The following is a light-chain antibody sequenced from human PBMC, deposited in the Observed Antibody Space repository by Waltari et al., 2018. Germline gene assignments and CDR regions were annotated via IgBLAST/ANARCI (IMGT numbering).Light chain of an antibody. CDR3: QQYNSYPGT. CDR1: QSISSL. CDR2: KAS. J-gene: IGKJ1*01. V-gene: IGKV1-5*03. Sequence: DIQMTQSPSTLSASVGDRVTITCRASQSISSLLAWYQQKPGKAPKLLIYKASSLESGVPSRFSGSGSGTEFTLTISSLQPDDFATYHCQQYNSYPGTFGQGTKVEIK.